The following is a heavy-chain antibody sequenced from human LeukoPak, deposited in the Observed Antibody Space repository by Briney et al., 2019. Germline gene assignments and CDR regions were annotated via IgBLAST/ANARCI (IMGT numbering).Heavy chain of an antibody. CDR3: ARGPLAFRRVAGIFS. CDR1: GGSFNGYS. CDR2: IIHSGGT. J-gene: IGHJ5*02. D-gene: IGHD6-19*01. Sequence: KPSETLSLTCAVSGGSFNGYSYTWIRQPPGKGLEWLGEIIHSGGTSYNPSLKSRLTISVDASRKQFSLKLTSVTAADTALYFCARGPLAFRRVAGIFSWGRGTQVSVSS. V-gene: IGHV4-34*01.